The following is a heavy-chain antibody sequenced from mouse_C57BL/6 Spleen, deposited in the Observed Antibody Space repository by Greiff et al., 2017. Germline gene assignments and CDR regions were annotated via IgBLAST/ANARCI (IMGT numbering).Heavy chain of an antibody. V-gene: IGHV1-52*01. Sequence: QVQLKQPGAELVRPGSSVKLSCKASGYTFTSYWMHWVKQRPLQGLEWIGNIDPSDSETNYNQKFQDKATLTVDKSSSTAYMQLSSLTSEDSAFYCCARETYGNLAYWGQGTLVTVSA. D-gene: IGHD2-1*01. CDR3: ARETYGNLAY. CDR1: GYTFTSYW. J-gene: IGHJ3*01. CDR2: IDPSDSET.